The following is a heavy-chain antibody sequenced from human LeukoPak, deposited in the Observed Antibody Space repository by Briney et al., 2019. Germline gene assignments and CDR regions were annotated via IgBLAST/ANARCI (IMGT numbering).Heavy chain of an antibody. Sequence: ASVKVSCKASGYTFTSYYMHWVRQAPGQGLEWMGIINPSGGSTSYAQKFQGRVTMTRDMSTSTVYMELSSLRSEDTAVYYCARGSHVLLWFGESVFDYWGQGTLVTVSS. J-gene: IGHJ4*02. CDR2: INPSGGST. D-gene: IGHD3-10*01. CDR1: GYTFTSYY. V-gene: IGHV1-46*01. CDR3: ARGSHVLLWFGESVFDY.